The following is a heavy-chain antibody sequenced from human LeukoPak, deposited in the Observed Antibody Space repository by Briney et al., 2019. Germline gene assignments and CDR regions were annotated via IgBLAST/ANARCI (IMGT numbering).Heavy chain of an antibody. CDR2: ISAYNGNT. D-gene: IGHD6-13*01. J-gene: IGHJ4*02. CDR3: ARDPGIAAAEPFDY. Sequence: ASVKVSCKASGYTFTTYAMHWVRQAPGQRLEWMGWISAYNGNTNYAQKLQGRVAMTTDTSTSTAYMELRSLRSDDTAVYYCARDPGIAAAEPFDYWGQGTLVTVSS. CDR1: GYTFTTYA. V-gene: IGHV1-18*01.